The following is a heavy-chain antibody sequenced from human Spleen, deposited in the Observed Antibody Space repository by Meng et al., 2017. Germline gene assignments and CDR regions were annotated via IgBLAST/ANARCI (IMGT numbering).Heavy chain of an antibody. V-gene: IGHV1-2*06. J-gene: IGHJ4*02. D-gene: IGHD6-13*01. CDR2: INPKSGDT. CDR1: GYTFPDYW. CDR3: ARDEDISAAGKLFGDY. Sequence: VQSGQSGPEVKQPGASVKVSCKASGYTFPDYWLHWVRRAPGQGLEWMGRINPKSGDTHYAQRFQGRVTMTGDTSISTAYMELSGLRSDDTAMYYCARDEDISAAGKLFGDYWGQGTLVTVSS.